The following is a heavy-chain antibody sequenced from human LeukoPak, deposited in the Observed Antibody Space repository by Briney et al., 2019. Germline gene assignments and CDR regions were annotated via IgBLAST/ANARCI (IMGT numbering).Heavy chain of an antibody. V-gene: IGHV1-69*05. D-gene: IGHD1-26*01. Sequence: SVKVSCKASGGTFSSYASSWVRQAPGQGLEWMGRIIPIFGTANYAQKFQGRVTITTDESTSTAYMELSSLRSEDTAVYYCARGPIYPKSGDYPNYYFDYWGQGTLVTVSS. CDR1: GGTFSSYA. J-gene: IGHJ4*02. CDR3: ARGPIYPKSGDYPNYYFDY. CDR2: IIPIFGTA.